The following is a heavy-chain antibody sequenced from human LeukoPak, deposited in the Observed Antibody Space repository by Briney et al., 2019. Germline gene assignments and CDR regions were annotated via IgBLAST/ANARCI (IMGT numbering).Heavy chain of an antibody. V-gene: IGHV1-69*04. CDR3: ARAGPARPYYYYGMDV. CDR2: IIPILGI. Sequence: SVKVSCKASGGTFSSYAISWVRQAPGQGLEWMGRIIPILGINYAQKFQGRVTITADKSTSTAYMELSSLRSEDTAVYYCARAGPARPYYYYGMDVWGQGTTVTVSS. J-gene: IGHJ6*02. CDR1: GGTFSSYA.